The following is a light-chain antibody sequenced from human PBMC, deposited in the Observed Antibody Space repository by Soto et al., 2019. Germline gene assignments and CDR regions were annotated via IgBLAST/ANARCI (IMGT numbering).Light chain of an antibody. CDR1: QSLLHSNVYNY. J-gene: IGKJ1*01. CDR3: MQALQTPPT. V-gene: IGKV2-28*01. CDR2: LAS. Sequence: DIVMTQSPLSLPVTPGEPASISCRSSQSLLHSNVYNYLHWYLQKAGQSPRLLIFLASNRASGVPDRFSGSASGTDFTLKISRVEAEDVGVYYCMQALQTPPTFGQGTKVEIK.